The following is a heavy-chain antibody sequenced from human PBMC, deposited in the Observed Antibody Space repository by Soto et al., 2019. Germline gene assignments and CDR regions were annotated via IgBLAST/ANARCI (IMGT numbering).Heavy chain of an antibody. V-gene: IGHV4-31*03. CDR1: GGSISSGGYY. D-gene: IGHD1-20*01. Sequence: PSETLSLTCTVSGGSISSGGYYWSWIRQHPGKGLEWIGYIYYSGSTYYNPSLKSRVTISVDTSKNQFSLKLSSVTAADTAVYYCARDRYNWNYDYYYGMDVWGQGTTVTVSS. CDR2: IYYSGST. CDR3: ARDRYNWNYDYYYGMDV. J-gene: IGHJ6*02.